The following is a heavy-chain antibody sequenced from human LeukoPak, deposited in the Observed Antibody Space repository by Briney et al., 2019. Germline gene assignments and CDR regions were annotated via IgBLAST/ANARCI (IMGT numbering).Heavy chain of an antibody. CDR3: AKDSGYYDSSGPDY. V-gene: IGHV3-30*02. CDR1: GFTCSSCG. J-gene: IGHJ4*02. Sequence: GGSLRLSCAASGFTCSSCGMHWVRQAPGKGLEWAAFIRYDGSNKYYADSVKGRFTISRDNSQNTLYLQMNSLRVEDTALYYCAKDSGYYDSSGPDYWGQGTLATVSS. D-gene: IGHD3-22*01. CDR2: IRYDGSNK.